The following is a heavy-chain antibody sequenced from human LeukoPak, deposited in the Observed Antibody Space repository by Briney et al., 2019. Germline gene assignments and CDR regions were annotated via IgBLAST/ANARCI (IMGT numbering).Heavy chain of an antibody. CDR3: VREGNYASGFEY. V-gene: IGHV3-7*01. CDR2: IKQDESEK. CDR1: GFTFSSHW. Sequence: GGSPRLSCAASGFTFSSHWMSWVRQAPGKGLEWVANIKQDESEKYYVDSVKGRFTISRDNAKNLLYLQMNSLRYEDMAVYYCVREGNYASGFEYWGQGTLVTVSS. J-gene: IGHJ4*02. D-gene: IGHD1-7*01.